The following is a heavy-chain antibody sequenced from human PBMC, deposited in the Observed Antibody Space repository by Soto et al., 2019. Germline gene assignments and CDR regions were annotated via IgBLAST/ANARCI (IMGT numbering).Heavy chain of an antibody. CDR1: GFTFSSHR. D-gene: IGHD6-13*01. J-gene: IGHJ4*02. Sequence: EVQLVESGGGLVQPGGSLRLSCAASGFTFSSHRMSWVRQAPGKGLEWVANIKEDGSEKDYVDSVKGRFIISRDNAKNSLFLQMNSLRAEDTAVYYCARVGHWYRCWGQGTLVTVSS. CDR2: IKEDGSEK. CDR3: ARVGHWYRC. V-gene: IGHV3-7*05.